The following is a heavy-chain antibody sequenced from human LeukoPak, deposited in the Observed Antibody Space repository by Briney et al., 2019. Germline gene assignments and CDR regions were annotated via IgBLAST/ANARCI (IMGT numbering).Heavy chain of an antibody. J-gene: IGHJ4*02. CDR1: GGSISSYY. CDR2: IYTSGST. Sequence: PSETLSLSCTASGGSISSYYWSWIRQPAGKGLEWIGRIYTSGSTNYNPSLKSRVTMSVDTSKNQFSLKLSSVTAADTAVYYCAREASCCSGGSRYPAGVDYWGQGTLVTVSS. CDR3: AREASCCSGGSRYPAGVDY. D-gene: IGHD2-15*01. V-gene: IGHV4-4*07.